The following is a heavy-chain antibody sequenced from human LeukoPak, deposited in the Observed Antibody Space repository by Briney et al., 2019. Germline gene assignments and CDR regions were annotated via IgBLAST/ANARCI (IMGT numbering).Heavy chain of an antibody. Sequence: PSQTLSLTCTVSGGSISSGDYYWSWIRQPPGKGLEWIGAIYSRGNTYYNPSLKSRVTISVDTSKNQFSLKLRSVTAADTAVYSCARRGWDRPFDYWGQGTLVTVSS. CDR1: GGSISSGDYY. V-gene: IGHV4-30-2*03. CDR3: ARRGWDRPFDY. CDR2: IYSRGNT. J-gene: IGHJ4*02. D-gene: IGHD6-19*01.